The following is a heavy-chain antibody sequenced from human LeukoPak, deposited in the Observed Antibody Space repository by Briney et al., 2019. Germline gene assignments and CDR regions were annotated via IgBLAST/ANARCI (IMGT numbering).Heavy chain of an antibody. V-gene: IGHV3-23*01. CDR3: MRDYNWGFDY. CDR2: ISGSGGST. Sequence: GGTLRLSCAASGFTFSSYGMSWVRQAPGKGLEWVSGISGSGGSTYYADSVKGRFTISRDNSKNNVYLQMYSLRVEDTSIYYCMRDYNWGFDYWGQGTVVTVSS. D-gene: IGHD1-1*01. J-gene: IGHJ4*02. CDR1: GFTFSSYG.